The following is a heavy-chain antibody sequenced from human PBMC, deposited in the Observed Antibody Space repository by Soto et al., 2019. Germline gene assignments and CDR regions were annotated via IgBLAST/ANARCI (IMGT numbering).Heavy chain of an antibody. V-gene: IGHV1-18*01. J-gene: IGHJ6*02. CDR2: ISAYNGNT. CDR3: ASDGALGENYYYYGMDV. Sequence: QVQLVQSGAEVKKPGASVKVSCKASGYTFTSYGISWVRQAPGQGLAWMGWISAYNGNTNDAPKLQGRVTMTTDTPPSKAYIGLGSLRSDDPAVYYCASDGALGENYYYYGMDVWGQGTTVTVSS. D-gene: IGHD3-16*01. CDR1: GYTFTSYG.